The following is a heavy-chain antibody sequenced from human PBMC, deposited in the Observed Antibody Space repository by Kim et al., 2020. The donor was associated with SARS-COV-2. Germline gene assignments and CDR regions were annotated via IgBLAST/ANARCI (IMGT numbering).Heavy chain of an antibody. CDR2: ISSSSSYI. V-gene: IGHV3-21*01. J-gene: IGHJ6*02. D-gene: IGHD3-3*01. CDR1: GFTFSSYS. CDR3: ARGGRFNRYYYGMDV. Sequence: GGSLRLSCAASGFTFSSYSMNWVRQAPGKGLEWVSSISSSSSYIYYADSVKGRFTISRDNAKNSLYLQMNSLRAEDTAVYYCARGGRFNRYYYGMDVWGQGTTVTVSS.